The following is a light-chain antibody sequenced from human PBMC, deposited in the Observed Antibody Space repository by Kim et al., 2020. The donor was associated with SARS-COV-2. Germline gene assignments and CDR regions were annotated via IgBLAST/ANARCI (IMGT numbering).Light chain of an antibody. CDR1: QRVLSSSNNQNY. V-gene: IGKV4-1*01. CDR3: QQYYSTPYT. CDR2: WAS. Sequence: RATINCKSTQRVLSSSNNQNYLAWYQQKPGQPPKLLIYWASTREYAVPDRFSGSGSGTDFTLTISSLQAEDVAVYYCQQYYSTPYTFGQGTKLEI. J-gene: IGKJ2*01.